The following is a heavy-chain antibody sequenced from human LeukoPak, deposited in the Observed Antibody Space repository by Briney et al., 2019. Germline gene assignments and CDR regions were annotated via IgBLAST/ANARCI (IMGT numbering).Heavy chain of an antibody. CDR2: LNPNSGAT. CDR1: GYTFTGYY. D-gene: IGHD3/OR15-3a*01. V-gene: IGHV1-2*02. J-gene: IGHJ4*02. CDR3: ATAPGLVSRGNFDC. Sequence: ASVKVSCKASGYTFTGYYIHWVRQAPGQGLEWMGWLNPNSGATNYAQKFQGRVTVTRDTSISTAYMELSRLRSDDTAVFYCATAPGLVSRGNFDCWGQGTLVTVSS.